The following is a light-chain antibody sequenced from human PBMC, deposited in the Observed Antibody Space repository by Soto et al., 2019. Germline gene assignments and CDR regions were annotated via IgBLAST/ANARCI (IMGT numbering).Light chain of an antibody. CDR1: QTIGDTY. CDR3: QQYNNWPPVT. J-gene: IGKJ3*01. CDR2: GAS. Sequence: EIVLTQTPATLSLSPGERATLSCRASQTIGDTYLAWYQQKPGQAPRLLIYGASTRATGIPARFSGSGSGTEFTLTISSLQSEDFAVYYCQQYNNWPPVTFGPGTKVDI. V-gene: IGKV3-15*01.